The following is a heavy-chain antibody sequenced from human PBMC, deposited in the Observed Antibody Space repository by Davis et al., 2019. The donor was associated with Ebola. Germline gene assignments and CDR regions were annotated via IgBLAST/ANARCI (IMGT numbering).Heavy chain of an antibody. J-gene: IGHJ5*02. Sequence: PSETLSLTCTVSGGSISSYYWSWIRQPPGKGLEWIGYIYYSGSTNYNPSLKSRVTISVDTSKNQFSLKLSSVTAADTAVYYCAREAVLMVYANWFDPWGQGTLVTVSS. V-gene: IGHV4-59*12. CDR3: AREAVLMVYANWFDP. CDR2: IYYSGST. D-gene: IGHD2-8*01. CDR1: GGSISSYY.